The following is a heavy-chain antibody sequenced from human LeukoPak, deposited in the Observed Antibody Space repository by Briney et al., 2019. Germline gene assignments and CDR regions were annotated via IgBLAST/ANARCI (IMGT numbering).Heavy chain of an antibody. J-gene: IGHJ5*02. CDR2: ISGSGGST. CDR1: GFTFSSYA. CDR3: AKVVTNYYGSGSPNWFDP. D-gene: IGHD3-10*01. V-gene: IGHV3-23*01. Sequence: GGSLRLSCAASGFTFSSYAMSWVRQAPGKGLEWVSAISGSGGSTYYADSVKGRFTISRDNSKNTLYLQMSSLRAEDTAVYYCAKVVTNYYGSGSPNWFDPWGQGTLVTVSS.